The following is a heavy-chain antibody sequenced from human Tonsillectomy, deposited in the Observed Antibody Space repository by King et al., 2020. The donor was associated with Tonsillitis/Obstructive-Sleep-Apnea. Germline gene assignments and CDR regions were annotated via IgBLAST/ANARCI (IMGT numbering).Heavy chain of an antibody. Sequence: QLVQSGAEVKKPGESLRISCKGSGYSFTSYWIFWVRQMPGKGLEWMGRIDPSDSYTNYRPAFQGHVTSSAHKSISTPSLQWGSLKAAATAMYYGARHGGCSGYEEDYWGQGSLVTVSS. CDR3: ARHGGCSGYEEDY. D-gene: IGHD5-12*01. CDR1: GYSFTSYW. CDR2: IDPSDSYT. V-gene: IGHV5-10-1*01. J-gene: IGHJ4*02.